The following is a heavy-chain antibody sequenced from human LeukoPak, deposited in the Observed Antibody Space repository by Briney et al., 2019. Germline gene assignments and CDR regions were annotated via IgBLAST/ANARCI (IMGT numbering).Heavy chain of an antibody. V-gene: IGHV3-7*01. CDR2: IRQDGSEK. D-gene: IGHD1-26*01. Sequence: GGSLRLSCAASGFTFSSYWMSWVRQAPGKGLEWVANIRQDGSEKNYVDSVKGRFTISRDSAKNSLYLQMNSLRAEDTAVYYCARDQTKWEPLRRRDYYYMDVWGKGTTVTVSS. CDR1: GFTFSSYW. J-gene: IGHJ6*03. CDR3: ARDQTKWEPLRRRDYYYMDV.